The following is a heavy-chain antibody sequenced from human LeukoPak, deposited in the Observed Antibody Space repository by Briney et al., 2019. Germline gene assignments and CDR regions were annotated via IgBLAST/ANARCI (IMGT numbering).Heavy chain of an antibody. J-gene: IGHJ6*02. D-gene: IGHD2-15*01. CDR1: GYSFTTYW. V-gene: IGHV5-51*01. Sequence: GESLKISCKASGYSFTTYWIAWVRQMPGKGLEWMGIIYPGDSDTRYSPSFQGQVTISADKSISTAYLQWSSLKASDTAMYYCARHCSGGSCYRDYYYYYGMDVWGQGTTVTVSS. CDR3: ARHCSGGSCYRDYYYYYGMDV. CDR2: IYPGDSDT.